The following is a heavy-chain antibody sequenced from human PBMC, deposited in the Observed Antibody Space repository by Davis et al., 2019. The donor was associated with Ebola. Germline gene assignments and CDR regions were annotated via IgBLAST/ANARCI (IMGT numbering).Heavy chain of an antibody. J-gene: IGHJ4*02. CDR3: AKGDNSGWYGFDY. V-gene: IGHV3-74*01. CDR2: INNDGSIT. CDR1: GFTFSSSW. D-gene: IGHD6-19*01. Sequence: PGGSLRLSCAASGFTFSSSWMHWVRQAPGKGLVWVSLINNDGSITTYADSVKGRFTISRDNAKNTLYLQMNTLRAEDTAVYYCAKGDNSGWYGFDYWGQGTPVTVSS.